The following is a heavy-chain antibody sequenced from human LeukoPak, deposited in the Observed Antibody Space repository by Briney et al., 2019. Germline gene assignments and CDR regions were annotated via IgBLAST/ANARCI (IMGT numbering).Heavy chain of an antibody. CDR1: GGSISSSSYY. Sequence: SETLSLTCTVSGGSISSSSYYWGWIRQPPGKGLEWIGSIYYSGSTYYNPSLKSRVTISVDTSKNQFSLKLSSVTAADTAVYYCARHVALRRITFGGVIADLRNPYFDYWGQGTLVTVSS. CDR3: ARHVALRRITFGGVIADLRNPYFDY. D-gene: IGHD3-16*02. J-gene: IGHJ4*02. CDR2: IYYSGST. V-gene: IGHV4-39*01.